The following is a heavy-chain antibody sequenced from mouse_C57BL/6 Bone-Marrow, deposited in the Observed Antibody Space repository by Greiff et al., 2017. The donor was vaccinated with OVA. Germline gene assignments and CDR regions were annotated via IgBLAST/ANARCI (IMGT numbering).Heavy chain of an antibody. CDR1: GFTFSSYA. CDR2: ISDGGSYT. J-gene: IGHJ1*03. CDR3: AREPLRGYFDV. V-gene: IGHV5-4*01. Sequence: EVKLVESGGGLVKPGGSLKLSCAASGFTFSSYAMSWVRQTPEKRLEWVATISDGGSYTYYPDNVKGRFTISRDNAKNNLYLQMSHLKSEDTAMYYCAREPLRGYFDVWGTGTTVTVSS.